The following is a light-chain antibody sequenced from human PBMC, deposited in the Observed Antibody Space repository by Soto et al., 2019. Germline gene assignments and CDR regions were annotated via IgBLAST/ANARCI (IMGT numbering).Light chain of an antibody. Sequence: IQMTQSPSTLSASVGDRVSITCRASQSIFSCLAWYQQKPGKAPKLVIYKASSLESGVPSRYSGSGSGTEFTLTISGLQPDDLATYYCQQYQRYPPSFGGGTKVEIK. J-gene: IGKJ4*01. CDR3: QQYQRYPPS. CDR1: QSIFSC. CDR2: KAS. V-gene: IGKV1-5*03.